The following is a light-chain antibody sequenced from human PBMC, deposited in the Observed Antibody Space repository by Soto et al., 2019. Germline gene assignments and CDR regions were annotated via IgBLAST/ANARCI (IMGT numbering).Light chain of an antibody. CDR2: DVS. Sequence: ETVMTQSPATLSVSPGERATLSCRASQSVSSNLAWYQQKPGQAPRLLIYDVSTRATGIPARFSGSESGTEFTLTITSLQSEDFAVYYCQQYNNWLYTFGQGTKLEIK. V-gene: IGKV3-15*01. J-gene: IGKJ2*01. CDR1: QSVSSN. CDR3: QQYNNWLYT.